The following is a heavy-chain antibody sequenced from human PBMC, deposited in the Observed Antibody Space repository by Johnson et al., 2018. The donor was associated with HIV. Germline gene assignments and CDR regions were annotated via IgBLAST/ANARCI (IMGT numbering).Heavy chain of an antibody. CDR2: IGTAGDT. Sequence: VQLVESGGGLVQPGGSLRLSCAASGFTFSSYDMHWVRQATGKGLEWVSAIGTAGDTYYPGSVKGRFTISRDNSKNTLYLQMNSLRAEDTAVYYCARDGMAATKANIWGQGTMVTVSS. CDR1: GFTFSSYD. D-gene: IGHD1-14*01. V-gene: IGHV3-13*01. J-gene: IGHJ3*02. CDR3: ARDGMAATKANI.